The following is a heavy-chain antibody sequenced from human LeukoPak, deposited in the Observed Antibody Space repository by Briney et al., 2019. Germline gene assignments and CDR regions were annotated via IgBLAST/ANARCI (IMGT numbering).Heavy chain of an antibody. J-gene: IGHJ4*02. CDR1: GFPLSSYA. CDR2: ISGSGDDT. D-gene: IGHD3-9*01. Sequence: PGGSLSLSCAASGFPLSSYAMTWVRQAPGKGLEWVPGISGSGDDTYYADSVKGRFTVSRDNSKNTLYLQMNSLRVEDTAVYYCAKGDASPVHLLTGHWGQGTLVTVSS. CDR3: AKGDASPVHLLTGH. V-gene: IGHV3-23*01.